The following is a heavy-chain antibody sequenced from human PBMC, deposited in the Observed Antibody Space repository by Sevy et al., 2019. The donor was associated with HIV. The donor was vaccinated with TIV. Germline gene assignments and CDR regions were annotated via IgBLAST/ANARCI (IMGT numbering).Heavy chain of an antibody. Sequence: GGSLRLSCAASGFMFSYYAMHWVRQAPGKGLEWVAVISYDGSEKYYADSVKGRFTISRDNAKNTLYLQMNGLRPDDTAVYYCVRAIQLAASYWGQGMLVTVSS. V-gene: IGHV3-30*03. CDR2: ISYDGSEK. CDR1: GFMFSYYA. J-gene: IGHJ4*02. D-gene: IGHD2-15*01. CDR3: VRAIQLAASY.